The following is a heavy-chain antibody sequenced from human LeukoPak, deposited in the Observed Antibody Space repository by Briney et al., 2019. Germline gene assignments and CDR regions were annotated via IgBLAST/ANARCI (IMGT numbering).Heavy chain of an antibody. D-gene: IGHD6-19*01. J-gene: IGHJ1*01. CDR2: ISYDGSNK. Sequence: AGGSLRLSCAASGFTFSSYGMHWVRQAPGKGLEWVAVISYDGSNKYYADSVKGRFTISRDNSKNTLYLQMNSLRAEDTAVYYCAKGEAPVAGSKDFQHWGQGTLVTVSS. V-gene: IGHV3-30*18. CDR3: AKGEAPVAGSKDFQH. CDR1: GFTFSSYG.